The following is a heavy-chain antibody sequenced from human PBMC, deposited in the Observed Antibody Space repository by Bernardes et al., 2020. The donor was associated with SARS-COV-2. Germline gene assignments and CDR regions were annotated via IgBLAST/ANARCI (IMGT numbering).Heavy chain of an antibody. V-gene: IGHV3-7*03. CDR3: AKDRGDGSFES. CDR2: LKNCGSDK. Sequence: GGSLRLSCPASGFTFTCYWMSWVRQSPAPGLAWVAKLKNCGSDKYYLDSVKGRFTISRDNANRSLYLQMNSLRVEDTAVDYCAKDRGDGSFESWGRGTLV. CDR1: GFTFTCYW. J-gene: IGHJ4*02. D-gene: IGHD3-10*01.